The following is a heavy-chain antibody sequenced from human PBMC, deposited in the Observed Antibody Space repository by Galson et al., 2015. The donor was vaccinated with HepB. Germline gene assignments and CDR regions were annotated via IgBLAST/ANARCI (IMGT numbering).Heavy chain of an antibody. CDR2: IYSGGTT. CDR1: GFTVSSNH. CDR3: AREYSSTWYSGLGY. Sequence: SLRLSCAASGFTVSSNHMSWVRQAPGKGLEWVSVIYSGGTTYYADSVKGRFTISRDNSKNTLYLQMNSLRADDTAMYYCAREYSSTWYSGLGYWGQGTLVTVSS. D-gene: IGHD6-13*01. V-gene: IGHV3-53*01. J-gene: IGHJ4*02.